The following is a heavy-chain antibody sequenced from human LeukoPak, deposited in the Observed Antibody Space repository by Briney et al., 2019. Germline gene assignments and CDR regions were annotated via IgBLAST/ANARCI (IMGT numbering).Heavy chain of an antibody. Sequence: KPSETLSLTCTVSGGSVSSYYWSWIRQPPGKGLEWIGYIYYSGSTNYNPSLKSRVTISVDTSKNQFSLKLSSVTAADTAVYYCARTPRTPYYGMDVWGKGTTVTVSS. CDR2: IYYSGST. CDR3: ARTPRTPYYGMDV. D-gene: IGHD2-15*01. CDR1: GGSVSSYY. J-gene: IGHJ6*04. V-gene: IGHV4-59*02.